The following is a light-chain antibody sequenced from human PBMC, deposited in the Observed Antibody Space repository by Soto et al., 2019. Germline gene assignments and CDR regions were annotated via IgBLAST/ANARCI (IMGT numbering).Light chain of an antibody. J-gene: IGLJ3*02. V-gene: IGLV1-44*01. Sequence: QSVLTQPPSTSGTPGQRVTLSCSGSSSNIGSTTVSWYQQVPGTAPKLLIYNDVQRPSGVPDRFSGSKSGTSASLAISGRQSGDVAEYYGAAWDDSLYGCVFGTGTKLTVL. CDR3: AAWDDSLYGCV. CDR2: NDV. CDR1: SSNIGSTT.